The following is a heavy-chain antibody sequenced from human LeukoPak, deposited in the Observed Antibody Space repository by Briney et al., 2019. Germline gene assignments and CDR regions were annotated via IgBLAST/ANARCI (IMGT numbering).Heavy chain of an antibody. V-gene: IGHV4-59*01. D-gene: IGHD3-22*01. Sequence: PSETLSLTCTVSGGSISGYYWSWFRQPPGKGLEWFGWIHNSGSTENNPSLKSRVTMSVDTSKNQISLRLYSVTAADTAVYYCVREGYDSSGIYLDSWGQGTLVTVSS. CDR3: VREGYDSSGIYLDS. CDR1: GGSISGYY. J-gene: IGHJ4*02. CDR2: IHNSGST.